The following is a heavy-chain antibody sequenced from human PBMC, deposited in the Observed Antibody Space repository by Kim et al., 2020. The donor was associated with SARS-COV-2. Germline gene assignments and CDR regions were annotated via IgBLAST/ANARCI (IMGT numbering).Heavy chain of an antibody. J-gene: IGHJ6*02. CDR3: ARDVYFGTDV. Sequence: SETLSLTCTVSADSLKYYYWTWVRQPPGKGQEWIGYIADNGRTSYNHSLESRVTISVDTWKKQFSLELRSVTAADTAVYYCARDVYFGTDVWGQGATVTVS. V-gene: IGHV4-59*01. CDR2: IADNGRT. CDR1: ADSLKYYY.